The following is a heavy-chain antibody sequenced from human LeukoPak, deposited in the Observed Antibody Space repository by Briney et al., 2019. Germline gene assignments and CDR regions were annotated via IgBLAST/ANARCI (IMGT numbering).Heavy chain of an antibody. D-gene: IGHD2-15*01. Sequence: GASVKVSCKASGYTFNTYAINWVRQAPGQGLEWMGWIHTHTGNPTYAQGFTGRFVFSLDTSVSTAYLQISSLKAEDTAVYYCARERYICSGGSCYFDYWGQGTLVTVSS. CDR1: GYTFNTYA. CDR2: IHTHTGNP. V-gene: IGHV7-4-1*02. J-gene: IGHJ4*02. CDR3: ARERYICSGGSCYFDY.